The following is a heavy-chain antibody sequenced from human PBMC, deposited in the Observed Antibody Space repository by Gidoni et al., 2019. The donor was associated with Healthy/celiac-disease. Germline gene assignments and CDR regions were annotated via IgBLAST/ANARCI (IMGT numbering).Heavy chain of an antibody. Sequence: EVQLVESGGGLVQPGGSLRLYCAASGFTFSSYDMHCVRQATGKGLGWVSAIGTAGDPYYPGSVKCRFTISRENAKNSLYLQMNSLRAGDTAVYYCARGRYYDILTGYHYYGMDVWGQGTTVTVSS. V-gene: IGHV3-13*05. CDR3: ARGRYYDILTGYHYYGMDV. CDR1: GFTFSSYD. D-gene: IGHD3-9*01. J-gene: IGHJ6*02. CDR2: IGTAGDP.